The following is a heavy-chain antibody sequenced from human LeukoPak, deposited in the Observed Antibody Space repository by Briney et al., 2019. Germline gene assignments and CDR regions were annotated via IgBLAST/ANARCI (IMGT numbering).Heavy chain of an antibody. V-gene: IGHV4-31*03. J-gene: IGHJ4*02. CDR3: AREVGYCSSTSCPSPAWYYFDY. Sequence: SETLSLTCTVSGASISHYYWSWIRQHPGKGLEWIGYIYYSGSTYYNPSLKSRVTISVDTSKNQFSLKLSSVTAADTAVYYCAREVGYCSSTSCPSPAWYYFDYWGQGTLVTVSS. CDR1: GASISHYY. D-gene: IGHD2-2*01. CDR2: IYYSGST.